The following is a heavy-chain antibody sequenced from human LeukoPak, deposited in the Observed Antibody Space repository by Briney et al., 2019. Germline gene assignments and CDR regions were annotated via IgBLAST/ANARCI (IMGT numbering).Heavy chain of an antibody. CDR1: GGSISSSSYY. Sequence: SETLSLTCTVSGGSISSSSYYWGWIRQPPGKGLEWIGSIYYSGSTYYNPSLKSRVTISVDTSKNQFSLKLSSVTAADTAVYYCARGEHVLRFLEWLLTFDPWGQGTLVTVSS. CDR3: ARGEHVLRFLEWLLTFDP. CDR2: IYYSGST. J-gene: IGHJ5*02. D-gene: IGHD3-3*01. V-gene: IGHV4-39*01.